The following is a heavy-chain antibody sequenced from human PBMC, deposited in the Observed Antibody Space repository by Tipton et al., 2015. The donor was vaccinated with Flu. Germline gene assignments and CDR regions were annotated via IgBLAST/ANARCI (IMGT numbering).Heavy chain of an antibody. D-gene: IGHD3-10*01. CDR1: GDSISNYY. Sequence: TLSLTCTVSGDSISNYYWSWIWQPPGKGLEWIGYIFNSGTTNYNPSLKSRVTISIDTSKKQFSLKLNSVTAADTAVYYCARDQGFGDGLAYDYYSMDVWGQGTTVTVSS. V-gene: IGHV4-59*12. J-gene: IGHJ6*02. CDR3: ARDQGFGDGLAYDYYSMDV. CDR2: IFNSGTT.